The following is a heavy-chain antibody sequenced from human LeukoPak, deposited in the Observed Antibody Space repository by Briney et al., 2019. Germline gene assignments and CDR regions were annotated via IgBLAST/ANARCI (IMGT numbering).Heavy chain of an antibody. Sequence: SETLSLTCTVSGGSISSYYWSWIRQPAGKGLEWIGRIYTSGSTNYNPSLKSRVTISVDTSKNQFSLKLSSVTAADTAVYYCARDSGSGSYYNFNWFDPWGQGTLVTVSS. CDR2: IYTSGST. V-gene: IGHV4-4*07. CDR3: ARDSGSGSYYNFNWFDP. D-gene: IGHD3-10*01. CDR1: GGSISSYY. J-gene: IGHJ5*02.